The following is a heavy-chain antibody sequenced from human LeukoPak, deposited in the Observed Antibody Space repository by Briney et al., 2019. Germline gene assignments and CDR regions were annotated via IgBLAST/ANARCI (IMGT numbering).Heavy chain of an antibody. V-gene: IGHV5-51*01. CDR2: IYPGDSDT. D-gene: IGHD1-26*01. Sequence: GESLKISCKASGYNFPNYWIGWVRQMPGKGLEWMGIIYPGDSDTRYSPSFQGQVTISADKSINTAYLQWSSLKASDTAMYFCARLSGSYYSAGDYWGQETLVTVSP. CDR1: GYNFPNYW. J-gene: IGHJ4*02. CDR3: ARLSGSYYSAGDY.